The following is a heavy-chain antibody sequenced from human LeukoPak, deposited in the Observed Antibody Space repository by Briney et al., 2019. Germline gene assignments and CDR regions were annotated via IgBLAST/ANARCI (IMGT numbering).Heavy chain of an antibody. V-gene: IGHV1-8*01. CDR2: MNPNSGNT. J-gene: IGHJ4*02. Sequence: ASVKVSCKASGYTFTSYDINWVRQATGRGLEWMGWMNPNSGNTGYAQKFQGRVTMTTDTSTSTAYMELRSLSSDDTAVYYCARASRVGAPREEGYWGQGTLVTVSS. CDR3: ARASRVGAPREEGY. CDR1: GYTFTSYD. D-gene: IGHD1-26*01.